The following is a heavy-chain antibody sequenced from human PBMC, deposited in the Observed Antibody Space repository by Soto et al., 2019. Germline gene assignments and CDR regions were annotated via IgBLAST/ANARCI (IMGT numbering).Heavy chain of an antibody. J-gene: IGHJ4*02. CDR2: IHHSGTT. V-gene: IGHV4-38-2*01. Sequence: SETLALPCGVSEASMKSNYYWVWIRQPPGKGLEWIGAIHHSGTTYYTPSLKSRVTISMDTSKNHFSLRLTSVTAADTAKYYCAICLYGGNFDYWGQGTPVTVSS. CDR1: EASMKSNYY. CDR3: AICLYGGNFDY. D-gene: IGHD4-17*01.